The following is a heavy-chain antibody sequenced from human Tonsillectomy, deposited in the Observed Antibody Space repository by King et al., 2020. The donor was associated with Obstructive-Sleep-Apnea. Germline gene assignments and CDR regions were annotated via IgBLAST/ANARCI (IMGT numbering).Heavy chain of an antibody. J-gene: IGHJ6*02. CDR1: GFTFSSYG. Sequence: QVQLVESGGGVVQAGGSLRLSCAASGFTFSSYGMHWVRQAPGKGLEWVAFIRSDGINKYYADSVKGRFTISRDKSKNTLYLQMNSLRPEDTAVYYCARHPVSDGSGTLLFPYGIDVWGQGTTVTVSS. CDR3: ARHPVSDGSGTLLFPYGIDV. CDR2: IRSDGINK. D-gene: IGHD3-10*01. V-gene: IGHV3-30*02.